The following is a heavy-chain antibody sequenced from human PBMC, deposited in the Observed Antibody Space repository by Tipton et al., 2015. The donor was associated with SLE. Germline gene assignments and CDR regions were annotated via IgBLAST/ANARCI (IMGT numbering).Heavy chain of an antibody. V-gene: IGHV3-48*03. Sequence: SLRLSCAVSGFTFRSYEMNWVRQAPGKGLEWVSYVSSSAYTIFYADSVKGRFTISRDNAKNSLYLQMSSLRVEDTAVYYCVKDQGWGSPYFDNWGQGTLVTVSS. J-gene: IGHJ4*02. D-gene: IGHD7-27*01. CDR3: VKDQGWGSPYFDN. CDR2: VSSSAYTI. CDR1: GFTFRSYE.